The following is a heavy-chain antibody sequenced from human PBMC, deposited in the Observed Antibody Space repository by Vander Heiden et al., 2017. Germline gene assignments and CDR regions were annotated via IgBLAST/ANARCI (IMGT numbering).Heavy chain of an antibody. CDR1: GPSVSPSYW. CDR3: ARGFSGYTYGHPEIFDY. D-gene: IGHD5-18*01. V-gene: IGHV4-4*02. CDR2: IYHTGTT. Sequence: VHLQESGPGLVKPSGTLSLTCAVSGPSVSPSYWWSWVRQPPGKGLEWIGEIYHTGTTNYNPSLMSRLTMSLDKTKNQFSLNLTSVTAADTAVYYCARGFSGYTYGHPEIFDYWGQGSLVTVSS. J-gene: IGHJ4*02.